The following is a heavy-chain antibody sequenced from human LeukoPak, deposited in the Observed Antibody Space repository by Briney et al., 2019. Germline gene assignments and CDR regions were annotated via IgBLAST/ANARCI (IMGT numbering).Heavy chain of an antibody. V-gene: IGHV3-21*01. J-gene: IGHJ4*02. CDR2: ISSSSSSYI. D-gene: IGHD6-19*01. CDR3: ARGGIAVARGVDY. Sequence: GGSLRLSCAASGFTFSSYSMNWVRQAPGKGLEWVSSISSSSSSYIYYADSVKGRFTISRDNAKNSLYLQMNSLRAEDTAVYYCARGGIAVARGVDYWGQGTLVTVSS. CDR1: GFTFSSYS.